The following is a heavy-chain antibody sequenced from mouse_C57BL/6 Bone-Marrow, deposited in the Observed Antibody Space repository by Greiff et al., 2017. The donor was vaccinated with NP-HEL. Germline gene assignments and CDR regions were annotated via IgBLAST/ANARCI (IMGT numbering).Heavy chain of an antibody. V-gene: IGHV2-2*01. Sequence: VKLQESGPGLVQPSQSLSITCTVSGFSLTSYGVHWVRQSPGKGLEWLGVIWSGGSTDYNGAFISRLSISKDNSKSQVFFKMNSLQADDTAIYYCARNDGYSNYFDYWGQGTTLTVSS. CDR1: GFSLTSYG. J-gene: IGHJ2*01. CDR3: ARNDGYSNYFDY. D-gene: IGHD2-3*01. CDR2: IWSGGST.